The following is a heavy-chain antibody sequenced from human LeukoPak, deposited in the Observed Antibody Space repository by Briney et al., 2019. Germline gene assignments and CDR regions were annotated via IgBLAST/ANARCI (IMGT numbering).Heavy chain of an antibody. J-gene: IGHJ4*02. CDR2: INSDGSST. D-gene: IGHD6-19*01. CDR1: GFTFSSYW. Sequence: PWGSLRLSCAASGFTFSSYWMHWVRQAPGKGLVWVSRINSDGSSTSYADSVKGRFTISRDTSKNTLYLEMNSLRAEDTAVYYCAKDWSYSGWAYYFDYWGQGTLVTVSS. V-gene: IGHV3-74*01. CDR3: AKDWSYSGWAYYFDY.